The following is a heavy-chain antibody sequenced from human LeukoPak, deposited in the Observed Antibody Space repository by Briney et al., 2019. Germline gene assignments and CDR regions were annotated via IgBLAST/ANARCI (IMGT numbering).Heavy chain of an antibody. J-gene: IGHJ4*02. Sequence: ASVKVSCKASEYTFTGYYMHWVRQAPGQGLEWMGWINPNSGGTNYAQKFQGRVTMTRDTSISTAYMELIRLRSDDTAVYYCARDRDSGSYYDFDYWGQGTLVTVSS. CDR3: ARDRDSGSYYDFDY. D-gene: IGHD1-26*01. CDR2: INPNSGGT. V-gene: IGHV1-2*02. CDR1: EYTFTGYY.